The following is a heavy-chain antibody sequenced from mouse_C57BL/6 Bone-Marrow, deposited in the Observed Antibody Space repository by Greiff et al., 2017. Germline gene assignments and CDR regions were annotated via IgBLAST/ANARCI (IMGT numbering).Heavy chain of an antibody. CDR3: ARGGYYEAMDY. J-gene: IGHJ4*01. CDR2: FHPYNDDT. V-gene: IGHV1-47*01. CDR1: GYTFTTYP. Sequence: QVQLQQSGAELVKPGASVKMSCKASGYTFTTYPIEWMKQNHGKSLEWIGNFHPYNDDTKYNEKFKGKATLTANTSSSTAYMELSSLTSEDSAVYYCARGGYYEAMDYWGQGTSVTVSS. D-gene: IGHD2-4*01.